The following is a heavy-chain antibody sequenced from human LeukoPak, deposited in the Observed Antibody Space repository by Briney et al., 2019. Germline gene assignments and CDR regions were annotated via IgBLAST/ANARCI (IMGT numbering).Heavy chain of an antibody. CDR1: GFTFDDYA. Sequence: GRSLRLSCAASGFTFDDYAMHWVRQAPGKGLEWVSAISGSGGSTYYADSVKGRFTISRDNSKNTLYLQMNSLRAEDTAVYYCAKVRTMVRGVLKSPFDYWGQGTLVTVSS. CDR3: AKVRTMVRGVLKSPFDY. CDR2: ISGSGGST. D-gene: IGHD3-10*01. V-gene: IGHV3-23*01. J-gene: IGHJ4*02.